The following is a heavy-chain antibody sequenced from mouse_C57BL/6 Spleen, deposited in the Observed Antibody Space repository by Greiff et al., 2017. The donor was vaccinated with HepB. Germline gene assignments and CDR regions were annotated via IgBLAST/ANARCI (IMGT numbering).Heavy chain of an antibody. D-gene: IGHD6-1*01. CDR3: AREGSGLLSY. V-gene: IGHV1-64*01. CDR1: GYTFTSYW. J-gene: IGHJ2*01. CDR2: IHPNSGST. Sequence: QVQLKQPGAELVKPGASVKLSCKASGYTFTSYWMHWVKQRPGQGLEWIGMIHPNSGSTNYNEKFKSKATLTVDKSSSTAYMQLSSLTSEDSAVYYCAREGSGLLSYWGQGTTLTVSS.